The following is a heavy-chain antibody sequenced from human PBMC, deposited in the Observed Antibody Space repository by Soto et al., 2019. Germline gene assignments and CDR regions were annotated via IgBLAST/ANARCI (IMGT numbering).Heavy chain of an antibody. CDR1: GFTVSSYA. Sequence: GSLRLSCAASGFTVSSYAMRWVRQAPGKGLEWVSAISGGGGSTYYADSGKGRFTISRDNSKNTLYLQMNSLRAEDTAVYYCAKVFSSSWYGVDYFDYWGQGTRVTVSS. V-gene: IGHV3-23*01. CDR3: AKVFSSSWYGVDYFDY. CDR2: ISGGGGST. J-gene: IGHJ4*02. D-gene: IGHD6-13*01.